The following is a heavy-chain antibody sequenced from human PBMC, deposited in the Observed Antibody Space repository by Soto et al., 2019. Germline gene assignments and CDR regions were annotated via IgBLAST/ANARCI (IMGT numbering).Heavy chain of an antibody. V-gene: IGHV3-7*01. CDR1: GFTFSSYL. Sequence: PGAPLRLSCAASGFTFSSYLMSWVRQAPGRWLEWVANIKQDGSQKYYVDSVKGRFTISRDNDQNSLYLQMNSLRAEDTAVYYCARDLGDIVATITTDGIDVWGQGTPVNVSS. J-gene: IGHJ6*02. D-gene: IGHD5-12*01. CDR3: ARDLGDIVATITTDGIDV. CDR2: IKQDGSQK.